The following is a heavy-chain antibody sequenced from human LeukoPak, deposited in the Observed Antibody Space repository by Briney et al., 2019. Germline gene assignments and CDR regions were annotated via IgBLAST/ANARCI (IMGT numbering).Heavy chain of an antibody. CDR1: GFTFSAFT. D-gene: IGHD6-19*01. J-gene: IGHJ4*02. Sequence: GGSLRLSCAASGFTFSAFTMNWVRQAPGKGLEWVSSLSSGSNNIYYADSVKGRFTVSRDNAKNSLYLQMNSLRVEDTAVYYCAREGQWLASDYWGQGTLVTVSS. CDR2: LSSGSNNI. CDR3: AREGQWLASDY. V-gene: IGHV3-21*01.